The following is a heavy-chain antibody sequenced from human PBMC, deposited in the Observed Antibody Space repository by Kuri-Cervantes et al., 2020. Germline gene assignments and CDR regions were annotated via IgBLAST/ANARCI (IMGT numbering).Heavy chain of an antibody. J-gene: IGHJ4*02. Sequence: GESLKISCAASGFTFSSYAMHWVRQAPGKGLEWVAVISYDGSNKYYADSVKGRFTISRDNAKNSLYLQMNSLRAEDTAVYYCARSPRYDCSGYRDYFDYWGQGTLVTVSS. D-gene: IGHD3-22*01. V-gene: IGHV3-30-3*01. CDR2: ISYDGSNK. CDR3: ARSPRYDCSGYRDYFDY. CDR1: GFTFSSYA.